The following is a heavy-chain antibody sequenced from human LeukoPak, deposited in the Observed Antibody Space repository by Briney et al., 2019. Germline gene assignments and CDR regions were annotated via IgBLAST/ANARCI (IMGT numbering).Heavy chain of an antibody. CDR3: TRGPYYYGSGSYYPYYYYYYGMDV. V-gene: IGHV3-21*01. CDR2: ISSSRSYI. Sequence: KSGGSLRLSCAASGFTFSSYSMNWVRQAPGKGLEWVASISSSRSYIYYADSVKGRFTISRDNAKNSLYVQMNSLRAEDTAVYYCTRGPYYYGSGSYYPYYYYYYGMDVWGQGTTVTVSS. D-gene: IGHD3-10*01. CDR1: GFTFSSYS. J-gene: IGHJ6*02.